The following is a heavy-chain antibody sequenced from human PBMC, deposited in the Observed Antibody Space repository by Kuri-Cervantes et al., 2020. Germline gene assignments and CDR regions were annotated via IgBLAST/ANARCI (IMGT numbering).Heavy chain of an antibody. CDR2: ITGDGTNT. Sequence: GGSLRLSCAASGFTFSSYAMSWVRQAPGRGLEWLSIITGDGTNTLHADSVRGRFTISRDNSRNTLYLQMNSLRVEDTAIYYCAKCASSYGNDAIDLWGQGTMVTVSS. D-gene: IGHD5-18*01. J-gene: IGHJ3*01. V-gene: IGHV3-23*03. CDR1: GFTFSSYA. CDR3: AKCASSYGNDAIDL.